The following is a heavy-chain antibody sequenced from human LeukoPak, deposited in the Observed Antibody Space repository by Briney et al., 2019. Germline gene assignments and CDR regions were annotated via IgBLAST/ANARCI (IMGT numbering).Heavy chain of an antibody. Sequence: GGTLRLSCAASGFNFNNYGMSWVRQAPEKGLEWVSSVSISGDNTYYSDSVKGRFTISRDNSKDTLDLLMSSLRADDTAVYYCARGRGRNPSGYYYYMDVWGKGTTVTVSS. J-gene: IGHJ6*03. CDR1: GFNFNNYG. CDR2: VSISGDNT. V-gene: IGHV3-23*01. D-gene: IGHD2-15*01. CDR3: ARGRGRNPSGYYYYMDV.